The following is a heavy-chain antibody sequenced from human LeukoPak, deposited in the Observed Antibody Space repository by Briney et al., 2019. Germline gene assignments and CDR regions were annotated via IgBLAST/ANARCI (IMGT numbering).Heavy chain of an antibody. V-gene: IGHV1-2*02. J-gene: IGHJ4*02. CDR1: GYTFTGYF. D-gene: IGHD1-26*01. CDR2: INPNSGGT. CDR3: ARDNRVGNWHDD. Sequence: ASVKVSCKASGYTFTGYFMHWVRQAPGHGREWMGWINPNSGGTNYAQKFQGRVTMTRDTSISTACMELSRLRSDDTAVYYCARDNRVGNWHDDWGQGTLVTVSS.